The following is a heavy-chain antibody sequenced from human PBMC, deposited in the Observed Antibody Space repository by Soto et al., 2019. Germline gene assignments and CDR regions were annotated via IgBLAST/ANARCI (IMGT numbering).Heavy chain of an antibody. CDR1: GGSSSSHY. D-gene: IGHD2-2*01. CDR3: ATGRSEVVPGAMDT. Sequence: QVQLQESGPGLVKPSETLSLSCTVSGGSSSSHYCNWVRESAGKGLEWIGRIYPTGSTTYNPSLKSRLTMSVDTSKNQFSLRLTSMTAADTAVYYCATGRSEVVPGAMDTWGQGTLVTVSS. J-gene: IGHJ5*02. V-gene: IGHV4-4*07. CDR2: IYPTGST.